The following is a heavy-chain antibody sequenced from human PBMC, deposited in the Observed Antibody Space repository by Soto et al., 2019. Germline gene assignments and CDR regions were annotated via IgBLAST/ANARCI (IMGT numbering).Heavy chain of an antibody. Sequence: EMQLVESGGGLVQPGGSLRLSCAGSGLTFRNDWLSWVRQAPGKGLEWVANINQDGSERNYVDSVRGRLTISRDNVENTLYLQLTSMRPEDTAVYYCAVYGYGVSAAAYWGQGTLVTVSS. V-gene: IGHV3-7*03. D-gene: IGHD4-17*01. CDR3: AVYGYGVSAAAY. CDR2: INQDGSER. J-gene: IGHJ4*02. CDR1: GLTFRNDW.